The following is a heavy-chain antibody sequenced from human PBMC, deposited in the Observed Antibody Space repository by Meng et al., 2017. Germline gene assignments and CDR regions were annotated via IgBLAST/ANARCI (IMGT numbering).Heavy chain of an antibody. J-gene: IGHJ4*02. D-gene: IGHD1-7*01. Sequence: QLPPPGRRPCLVGPSRPFSPTSTVSCGSASSCSYYLSSIRQPPGKGLEWIGYIYYSGSTNYNPSLKIRVTISVDTSKNQFSLKLSSVTAADTAVYYCARVKITGTTRSIDYWGQGTLVTVSS. CDR3: ARVKITGTTRSIDY. CDR2: IYYSGST. V-gene: IGHV4-61*01. CDR1: CGSASSCSYY.